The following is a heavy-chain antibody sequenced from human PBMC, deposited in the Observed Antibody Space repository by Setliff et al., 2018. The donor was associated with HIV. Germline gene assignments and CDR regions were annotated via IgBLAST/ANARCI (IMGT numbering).Heavy chain of an antibody. CDR1: GDSIDNKYY. CDR3: ARQNYYDISGYYERPLDFDY. J-gene: IGHJ4*02. Sequence: LSLTCVVSGDSIDNKYYWAWIRQPPGRGLEWIGTVYHTGTAYYNSSLKSRVAISIDTSNNRFSLRLYSVTAADTAMYYCARQNYYDISGYYERPLDFDYWGQGTLVTVSS. V-gene: IGHV4-38-2*01. D-gene: IGHD3-22*01. CDR2: VYHTGTA.